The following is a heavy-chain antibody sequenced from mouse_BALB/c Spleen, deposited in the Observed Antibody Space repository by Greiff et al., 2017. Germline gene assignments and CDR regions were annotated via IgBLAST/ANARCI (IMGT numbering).Heavy chain of an antibody. Sequence: QVQLQQSGPGLVAPSQSLSITCTVSGFSLTSYGVHWVRQPPGKGLEWLGVIWAGGSTNYNSALMSRLSISKDNSKSQVFLKMNSLQTDDTAMYYCAIYDYDGTNYAMDYWGQGTSVTVSS. CDR1: GFSLTSYG. J-gene: IGHJ4*01. CDR3: AIYDYDGTNYAMDY. V-gene: IGHV2-9*02. D-gene: IGHD2-4*01. CDR2: IWAGGST.